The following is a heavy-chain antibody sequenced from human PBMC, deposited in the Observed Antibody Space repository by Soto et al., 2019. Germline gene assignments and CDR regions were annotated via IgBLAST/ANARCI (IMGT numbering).Heavy chain of an antibody. D-gene: IGHD5-18*01. CDR1: GFSLSTRGVG. V-gene: IGHV2-5*02. Sequence: QITLKESGPTLVKPTQTLTLTCTFSGFSLSTRGVGVGWFRQPPGRALEWLALIYWDDGKRYSPSLQNRLTITRDTSKTQVVLTMTTMDPVDTATYYCAHRPYGYKDYFDYWGQGTLVTVSS. CDR2: IYWDDGK. J-gene: IGHJ4*02. CDR3: AHRPYGYKDYFDY.